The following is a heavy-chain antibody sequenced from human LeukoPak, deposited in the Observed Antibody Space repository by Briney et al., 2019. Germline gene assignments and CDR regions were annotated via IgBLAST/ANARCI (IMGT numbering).Heavy chain of an antibody. Sequence: GGSLRLSCAASGFTVSSNYMSWVRQAPGKGLEWVSVIYSGGSTYYADSVKGRFTISRDNSKNTLYLQMNSLRAEDTAVYYCAKVTLYRVGPLDYWGQGTLVTVSS. CDR1: GFTVSSNY. D-gene: IGHD2-15*01. J-gene: IGHJ4*02. CDR3: AKVTLYRVGPLDY. CDR2: IYSGGST. V-gene: IGHV3-53*01.